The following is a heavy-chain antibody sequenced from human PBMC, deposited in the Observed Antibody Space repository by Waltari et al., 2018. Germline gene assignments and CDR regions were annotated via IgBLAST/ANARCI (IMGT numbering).Heavy chain of an antibody. CDR3: ARVGYCSSTSCYTATNWFDP. J-gene: IGHJ5*02. V-gene: IGHV4-39*07. Sequence: QLQLQESGPGLVKPSETLSLTCTVSGGSISSSSYYWGWIRPHHGKGLEWIGSIYYSGSTYYNPSLKSRVTISVDTSKNQFSLKLSSVTAADTAVYYCARVGYCSSTSCYTATNWFDPWGQGTLVTVSS. D-gene: IGHD2-2*02. CDR1: GGSISSSSYY. CDR2: IYYSGST.